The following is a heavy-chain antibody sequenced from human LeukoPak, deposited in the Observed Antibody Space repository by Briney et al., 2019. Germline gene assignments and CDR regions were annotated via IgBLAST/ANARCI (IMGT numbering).Heavy chain of an antibody. D-gene: IGHD3-10*01. CDR3: ARHVLLWRYVDL. CDR2: IYYSRST. V-gene: IGHV4-39*01. Sequence: SETLSLTCTVSGGSISSSSYYWGWIRQPPGKGLEWIGSIYYSRSTYYNPSLKSRVTISVDTAKNQSSLKLSSVTAADTAVYYRARHVLLWRYVDLWGRGTLVTVSS. CDR1: GGSISSSSYY. J-gene: IGHJ2*01.